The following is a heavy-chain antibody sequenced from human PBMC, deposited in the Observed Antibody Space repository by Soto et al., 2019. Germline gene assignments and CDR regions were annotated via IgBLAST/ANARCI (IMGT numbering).Heavy chain of an antibody. D-gene: IGHD3-22*01. CDR1: GGSISSSSYY. V-gene: IGHV4-39*01. CDR2: IYYSGST. Sequence: SETLSLTCTVSGGSISSSSYYWGWIRQPPGKGLEWIGSIYYSGSTYYNPSLKSRVTISVDTSKNQFSLKLSSVTAADTAVYYCARLHSYYYDSSGYNNWFDPWGQGTLVTVSS. CDR3: ARLHSYYYDSSGYNNWFDP. J-gene: IGHJ5*02.